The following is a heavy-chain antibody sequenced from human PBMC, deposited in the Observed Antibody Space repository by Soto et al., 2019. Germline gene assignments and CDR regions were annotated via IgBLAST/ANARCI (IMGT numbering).Heavy chain of an antibody. CDR2: IWNDGRKQ. D-gene: IGHD6-19*01. CDR3: ARDYSSGWYGMDV. Sequence: PGGSLRLSCAASGFTFRTYGMHWVRQAPGKGLEWVALIWNDGRKQSYADSVRGRFTLSRDNYKNTLLLEMNSLRAEDTAVYYCARDYSSGWYGMDVWGQGTTVTVSS. CDR1: GFTFRTYG. V-gene: IGHV3-33*08. J-gene: IGHJ6*02.